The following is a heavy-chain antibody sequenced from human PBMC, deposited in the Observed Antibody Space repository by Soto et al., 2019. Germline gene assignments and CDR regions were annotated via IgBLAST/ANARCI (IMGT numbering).Heavy chain of an antibody. Sequence: QVQLQESGPGLVKPSETLSLTCAVSGYSISSGYYWGWIRQPPGKGLEWIGSIYHSGSTYYNPSLKSRVTISVDTSKNQFSLMLSSVTAADTAVYYCAREWLVELNNWFDPWGQGTLVTVSS. V-gene: IGHV4-38-2*02. D-gene: IGHD6-19*01. J-gene: IGHJ5*02. CDR1: GYSISSGYY. CDR3: AREWLVELNNWFDP. CDR2: IYHSGST.